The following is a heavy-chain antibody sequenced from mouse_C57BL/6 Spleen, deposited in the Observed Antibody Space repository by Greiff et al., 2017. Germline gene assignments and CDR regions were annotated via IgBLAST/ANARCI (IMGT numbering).Heavy chain of an antibody. D-gene: IGHD2-5*01. CDR1: GYSITSDY. V-gene: IGHV3-8*01. J-gene: IGHJ1*03. Sequence: EVKLMESGPGLAKPSQTLSLTCSVTGYSITSDYWNWIRKFPGNKLEYMGYISYSGSTYYNPSLKSRISITRDTSKNQYYLQLNSVTTEDTATYCCARSNSNYGGYFDVWGTGTTVTGSS. CDR3: ARSNSNYGGYFDV. CDR2: ISYSGST.